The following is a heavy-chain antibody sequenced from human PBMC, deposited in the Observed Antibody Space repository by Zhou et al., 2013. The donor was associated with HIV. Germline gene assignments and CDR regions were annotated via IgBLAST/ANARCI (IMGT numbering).Heavy chain of an antibody. V-gene: IGHV1-3*03. CDR3: ARNQGFCRGGKCSLSSFDL. J-gene: IGHJ3*01. Sequence: VQLVQSGAEVRKPGAPVELTCQASGYSFTFYSMHWVRQAPGRSLQWMGWINPGNGKTSSPQVFQGRIRIDRDISANTSYMELSGLTSDDTAVYYCARNQGFCRGGKCSLSSFDLWGLGDTGHRLF. CDR2: INPGNGKT. CDR1: GYSFTFYS. D-gene: IGHD3-3*01.